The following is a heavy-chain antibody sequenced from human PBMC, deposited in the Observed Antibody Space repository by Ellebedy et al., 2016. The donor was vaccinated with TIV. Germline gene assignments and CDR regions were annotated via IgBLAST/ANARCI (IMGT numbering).Heavy chain of an antibody. D-gene: IGHD4-17*01. Sequence: ASVKVSCKASGYTFTYYGIFWVRHAPGQGLECMGWINAYSGITNYAQNLQGRVTLTTDTSTSTAYMELRSLRSDDTAVYYCARYDSGNHYGAFDYWGQGTLVTVSS. J-gene: IGHJ4*02. CDR3: ARYDSGNHYGAFDY. CDR2: INAYSGIT. V-gene: IGHV1-18*01. CDR1: GYTFTYYG.